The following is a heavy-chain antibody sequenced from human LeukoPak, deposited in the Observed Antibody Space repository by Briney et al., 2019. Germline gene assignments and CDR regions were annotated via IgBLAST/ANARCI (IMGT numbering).Heavy chain of an antibody. CDR1: VFTFSSYS. D-gene: IGHD3-10*01. V-gene: IGHV3-21*01. Sequence: GGSLRLSCADSVFTFSSYSMNWVRQAPGKGLEWVSSISSTSIYIYYADSVKGRFTISRDNAKNSLYLQMNSLRAEDTAVYYCARDPTTYGSGSYYYYFDYWGQGTLVTVSS. J-gene: IGHJ4*02. CDR2: ISSTSIYI. CDR3: ARDPTTYGSGSYYYYFDY.